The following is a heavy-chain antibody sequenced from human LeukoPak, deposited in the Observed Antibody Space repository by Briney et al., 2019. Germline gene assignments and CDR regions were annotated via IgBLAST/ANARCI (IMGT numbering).Heavy chain of an antibody. J-gene: IGHJ4*02. Sequence: ASVKVSCKVSGYTLTELSMHWVRQAPGKGLEWVGGFYPENSETVYAQKFQGRLTMTEDTSTHTAYMELSSLRSDDTAVYYCATDPVGYCNADGCYSVDYWGQGTLVTVSS. CDR1: GYTLTELS. V-gene: IGHV1-24*01. CDR2: FYPENSET. CDR3: ATDPVGYCNADGCYSVDY. D-gene: IGHD2-15*01.